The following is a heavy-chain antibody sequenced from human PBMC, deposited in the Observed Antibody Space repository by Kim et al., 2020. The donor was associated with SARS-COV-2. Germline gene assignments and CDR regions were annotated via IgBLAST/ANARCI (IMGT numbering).Heavy chain of an antibody. V-gene: IGHV3-23*01. CDR1: GFTFSSYA. J-gene: IGHJ4*02. Sequence: GGSLRLSCAASGFTFSSYAMRWVRQAQGKGLEWVSAISGSGGSTYYADSVKGRFTISRDNSKNTLYPQMNSLRAEDTAVYYCAKEGGSGSFDYWGQGTLVTVSS. CDR3: AKEGGSGSFDY. D-gene: IGHD3-10*01. CDR2: ISGSGGST.